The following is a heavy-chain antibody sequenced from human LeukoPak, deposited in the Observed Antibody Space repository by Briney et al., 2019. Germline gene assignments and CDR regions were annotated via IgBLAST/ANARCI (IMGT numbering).Heavy chain of an antibody. CDR3: ARARADRSGYYRY. D-gene: IGHD3-22*01. J-gene: IGHJ4*02. Sequence: ASVKVSCKTSGYTFSKYGISWVRQAPGQGPEWIGWISAYDGNTNYAQKLQDRLTLTTDTSTDTAHMELRGLRSEDTAVYYCARARADRSGYYRYWGQGTLVTVSS. V-gene: IGHV1-18*01. CDR1: GYTFSKYG. CDR2: ISAYDGNT.